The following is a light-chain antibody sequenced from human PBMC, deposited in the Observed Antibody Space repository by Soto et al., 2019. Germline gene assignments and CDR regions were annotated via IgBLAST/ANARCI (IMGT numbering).Light chain of an antibody. CDR1: QSVSSRY. Sequence: EIVLTQAPGTLSLSPVERATRSCRASQSVSSRYIAWYQQKPGQAPRLLIYGGSSRATDFPDRFSGSGSGTDFTLTISRLEPEDFAVYYCQLYGISPHFGQGTRLEIK. CDR3: QLYGISPH. J-gene: IGKJ5*01. V-gene: IGKV3-20*01. CDR2: GGS.